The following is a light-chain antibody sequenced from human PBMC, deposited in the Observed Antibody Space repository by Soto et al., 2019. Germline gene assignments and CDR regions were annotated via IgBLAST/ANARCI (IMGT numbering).Light chain of an antibody. CDR2: SNI. J-gene: IGLJ3*02. CDR3: QSYDSSLSGSWV. V-gene: IGLV1-40*01. CDR1: XSXXGAGYD. Sequence: QSVLAQPPSVSGAPGQRVTISCTGSXSXXGAGYDVHWYQHLPGRAPKLLIYSNINRPSGVPDRFSGSKSGTSASLAITGLQTEDEAVYYCQSYDSSLSGSWVFGGGTKVTVL.